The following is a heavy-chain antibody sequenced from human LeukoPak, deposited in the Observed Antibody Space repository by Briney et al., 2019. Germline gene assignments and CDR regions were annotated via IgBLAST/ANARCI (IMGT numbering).Heavy chain of an antibody. CDR3: ARYNWNDGYYYGMDV. V-gene: IGHV3-23*01. Sequence: GGSLRLSCAASGFTFSSYAMSWVRQAPGKGLEWVSAISGSGGSTYYADSVKGRFTISRHNSKNTLYLQMNSLRAEDTAVYYCARYNWNDGYYYGMDVWGQGTTVTVSS. J-gene: IGHJ6*02. D-gene: IGHD1-1*01. CDR2: ISGSGGST. CDR1: GFTFSSYA.